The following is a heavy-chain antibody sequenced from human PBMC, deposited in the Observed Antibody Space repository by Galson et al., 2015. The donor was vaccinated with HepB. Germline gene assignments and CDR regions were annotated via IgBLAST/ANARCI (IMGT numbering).Heavy chain of an antibody. CDR3: ARGHAGYSSSAGYRY. CDR1: GGTFSSYA. Sequence: SVKVSCKASGGTFSSYAISWVRQAPGQGLEWMGGIIPIFGTANYAQKFQGRVTITADESTSTAYMELSSLRSEDTAVYYCARGHAGYSSSAGYRYWGQGTLVTVSS. J-gene: IGHJ4*02. D-gene: IGHD6-6*01. CDR2: IIPIFGTA. V-gene: IGHV1-69*13.